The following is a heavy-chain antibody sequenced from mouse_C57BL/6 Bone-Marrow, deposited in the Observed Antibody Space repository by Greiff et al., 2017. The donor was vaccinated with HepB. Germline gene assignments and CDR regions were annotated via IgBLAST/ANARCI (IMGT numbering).Heavy chain of an antibody. J-gene: IGHJ3*01. Sequence: QVTLKESGPGILQPSQTLSLTCSFSGFSLSTFGMGVGWIRQPSGKGLEWLAHIWWVDDKYYNPALKSRLTISKDTSKNQVFLKIANVDTADTATYYCARIAQFYYDYDDGFFFADWGQGTLVTVSA. CDR2: IWWVDDK. CDR1: GFSLSTFGMG. D-gene: IGHD2-4*01. CDR3: ARIAQFYYDYDDGFFFAD. V-gene: IGHV8-8*01.